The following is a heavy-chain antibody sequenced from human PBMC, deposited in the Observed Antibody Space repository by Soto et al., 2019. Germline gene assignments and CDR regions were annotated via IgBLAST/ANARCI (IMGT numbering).Heavy chain of an antibody. D-gene: IGHD4-17*01. Sequence: PGGALRLSCAAAGFTVSTYTRAWVRQAPGRGPEWVAGVSQDGTAHYADSVKGRFTISRDNSRDTVYLQMITLRGEDTAVYYCAKDMRPDGVWDFDYWGQGTLVTVSS. V-gene: IGHV3-23*01. J-gene: IGHJ4*02. CDR2: VSQDGTA. CDR3: AKDMRPDGVWDFDY. CDR1: GFTVSTYT.